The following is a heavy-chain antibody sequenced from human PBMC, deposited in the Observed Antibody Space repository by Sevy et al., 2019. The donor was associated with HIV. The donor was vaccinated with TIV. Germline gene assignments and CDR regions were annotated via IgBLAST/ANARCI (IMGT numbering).Heavy chain of an antibody. D-gene: IGHD3-22*01. CDR3: TTMRCNYATSGLRFFDH. J-gene: IGHJ4*02. Sequence: GGSLRLSCAASGFTFNNAWMNWVRQAPGKGLEWVGRIKSKSDGGTIDYAAPVKGRFTISKDVSKNTRFLQKNSLKLEDTAFYYCTTMRCNYATSGLRFFDHWGQGTLVTVSS. V-gene: IGHV3-15*07. CDR1: GFTFNNAW. CDR2: IKSKSDGGTI.